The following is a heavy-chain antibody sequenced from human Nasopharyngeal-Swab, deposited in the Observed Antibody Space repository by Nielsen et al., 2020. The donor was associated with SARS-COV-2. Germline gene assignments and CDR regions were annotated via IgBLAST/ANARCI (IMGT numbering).Heavy chain of an antibody. J-gene: IGHJ6*03. D-gene: IGHD6-6*01. CDR3: ARDPTFIGGRQTEYFYYMDV. Sequence: GGSLRLSCAASGFTFDDYGMSWVRQAPGKGLKWVSGINWNGGSTGYADSVKGRFTISRDNAKNSLYLQMNSLRAEDTALYHCARDPTFIGGRQTEYFYYMDVWGKGTTVTVSS. CDR1: GFTFDDYG. CDR2: INWNGGST. V-gene: IGHV3-20*01.